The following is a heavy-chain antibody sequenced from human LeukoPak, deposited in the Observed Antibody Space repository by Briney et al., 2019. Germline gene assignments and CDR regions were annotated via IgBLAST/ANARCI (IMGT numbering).Heavy chain of an antibody. J-gene: IGHJ3*02. CDR3: ARGLLNYIWGSYRSGDAFDI. Sequence: SETLSLTCAVYGGSFSGYYWSWIRQPPGKGLEWIGEINHSGSTNYNPSLKSRVTISVDTSKNQFSLKLSSVTAADTAVYYCARGLLNYIWGSYRSGDAFDIWGQGTMVTVSS. V-gene: IGHV4-34*01. CDR1: GGSFSGYY. D-gene: IGHD3-16*02. CDR2: INHSGST.